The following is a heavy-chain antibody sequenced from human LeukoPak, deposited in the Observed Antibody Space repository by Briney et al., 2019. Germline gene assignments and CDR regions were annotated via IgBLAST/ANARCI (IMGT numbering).Heavy chain of an antibody. D-gene: IGHD6-19*01. Sequence: QPGGPLRLSCAASGFTVSSNYMSWVRQAPGKGLEWVSVISWNSGSIGYADSVKGRFTISRDNAKNSLYLQMNSLRAEDTALYYCAKDIGAVAADAIDYWGQGTLVTVSS. V-gene: IGHV3-9*01. CDR3: AKDIGAVAADAIDY. J-gene: IGHJ4*02. CDR2: ISWNSGSI. CDR1: GFTVSSNY.